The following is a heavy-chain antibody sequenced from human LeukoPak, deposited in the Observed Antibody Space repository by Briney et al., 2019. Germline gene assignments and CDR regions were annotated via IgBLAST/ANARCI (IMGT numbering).Heavy chain of an antibody. D-gene: IGHD2-15*01. CDR2: ISTSGEST. V-gene: IGHV3-23*01. CDR1: GFTFSNYA. J-gene: IGHJ4*02. Sequence: GGSLRLSCAASGFTFSNYAMTWVRQAPGKGLEWVSSISTSGESTYYADSVKGRFTISRDNSKNTLYLHMNSLRAEDTAIYYCAKEVVAATRASNVDYWGQGTLVTVSS. CDR3: AKEVVAATRASNVDY.